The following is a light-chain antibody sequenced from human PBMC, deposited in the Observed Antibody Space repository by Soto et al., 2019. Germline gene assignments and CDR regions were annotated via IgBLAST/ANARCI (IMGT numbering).Light chain of an antibody. J-gene: IGLJ2*01. CDR2: DDS. V-gene: IGLV3-21*02. CDR1: DIGSKG. CDR3: QMSKSRTDVV. Sequence: SYELTQPPSVSVAPGLTASLACGGNDIGSKGVHWYQQKAGQAPVLVVYDDSNRPPGIPGRSSGSKSGNTATLTIGVVEGGDEADYYCQMSKSRTDVVFGAGTKLTVL.